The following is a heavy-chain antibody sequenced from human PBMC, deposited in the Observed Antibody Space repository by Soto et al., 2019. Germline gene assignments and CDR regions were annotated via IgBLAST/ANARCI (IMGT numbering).Heavy chain of an antibody. J-gene: IGHJ4*02. CDR1: GGSISSSSYY. Sequence: PSETLSLTCTVSGGSISSSSYYWGWIRQPPGKGLEWIGSIYYSGSTYYNPPLKSRVTISVDTSKNQFSLKLSSVTAADTAVYYCARYSSSSDYWGQGTLVTVSS. D-gene: IGHD6-6*01. CDR2: IYYSGST. CDR3: ARYSSSSDY. V-gene: IGHV4-39*01.